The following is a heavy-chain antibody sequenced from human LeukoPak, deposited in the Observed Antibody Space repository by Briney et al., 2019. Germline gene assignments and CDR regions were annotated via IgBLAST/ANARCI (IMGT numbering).Heavy chain of an antibody. CDR1: GGSFSGYY. J-gene: IGHJ4*02. CDR3: ARSGSGSSHYYFDY. D-gene: IGHD3-22*01. Sequence: NASETLSLTCAVYGGSFSGYYWSWIRQPPGKGLEWIGEINHSGSTNYNPSLKSRVTISVDTSKNQFSLKLSSVTAADTAVYYCARSGSGSSHYYFDYWGQGTLVTVSS. V-gene: IGHV4-34*01. CDR2: INHSGST.